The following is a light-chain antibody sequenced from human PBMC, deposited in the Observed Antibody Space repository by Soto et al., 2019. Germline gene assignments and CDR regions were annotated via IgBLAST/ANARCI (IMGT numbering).Light chain of an antibody. CDR2: LGS. Sequence: DIVMTQSPLSLPVTPGEPASISCRSSQSLLHNNGYNYLQWYLQKPGQSPQLLIHLGSHRASGVPDRFSGSGSGTDFTLKISRVEAEDVGVYYCMQALHTPPTFGQGTKLEIK. J-gene: IGKJ2*01. CDR3: MQALHTPPT. CDR1: QSLLHNNGYNY. V-gene: IGKV2-28*01.